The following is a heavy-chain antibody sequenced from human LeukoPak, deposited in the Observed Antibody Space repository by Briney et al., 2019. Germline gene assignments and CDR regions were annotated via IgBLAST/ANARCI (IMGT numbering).Heavy chain of an antibody. CDR3: ARLELGAYYDSSGHL. D-gene: IGHD3-22*01. V-gene: IGHV3-7*01. J-gene: IGHJ4*02. CDR1: GFTFSSYW. CDR2: IKQEGSEK. Sequence: GGSLRLSCAASGFTFSSYWMSWVRPAPAKGLEWVANIKQEGSEKYYVDSVKGRFTISSDNAKNSLYLLRNGLGAEDTAVYYGARLELGAYYDSSGHLWGQGTLVTVSS.